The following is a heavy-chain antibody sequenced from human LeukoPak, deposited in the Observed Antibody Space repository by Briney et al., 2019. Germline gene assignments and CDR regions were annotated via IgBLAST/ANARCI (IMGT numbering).Heavy chain of an antibody. CDR3: AKAPVTSCRGAYCYPFDS. V-gene: IGHV3-23*01. CDR1: GFTFSSYA. J-gene: IGHJ4*02. D-gene: IGHD2-21*01. Sequence: GGSLRLSCAASGFTFSSYAMYWVRQAPGKGLEWVSVLSGSGDSTYYADSVKGRFTISRDNSKNTLYLQMNSLRAEDTAVYYCAKAPVTSCRGAYCYPFDSWGQGTLVTVSS. CDR2: LSGSGDST.